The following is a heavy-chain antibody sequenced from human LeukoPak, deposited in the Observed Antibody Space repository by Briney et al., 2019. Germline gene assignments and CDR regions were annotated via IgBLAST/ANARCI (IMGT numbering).Heavy chain of an antibody. Sequence: GGSLRLSCAASGFTFSSYSMNWVRQAPGKGLEWVSSISSSSSYIYYADSVKGRFTISRDNAKNSLYLQMNSLRAEDTAVYYCASLPVAADYRVFDAFDICGQGTMVTVSS. CDR2: ISSSSSYI. J-gene: IGHJ3*02. CDR3: ASLPVAADYRVFDAFDI. D-gene: IGHD4/OR15-4a*01. V-gene: IGHV3-21*01. CDR1: GFTFSSYS.